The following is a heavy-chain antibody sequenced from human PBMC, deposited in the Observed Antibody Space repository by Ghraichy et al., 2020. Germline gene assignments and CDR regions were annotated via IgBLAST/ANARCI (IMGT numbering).Heavy chain of an antibody. CDR1: GFTFSSYE. V-gene: IGHV3-48*03. Sequence: GGSLRLSCAASGFTFSSYEMNWVRQAPGKGLEWVLYISSSGSTIYYADSLRGRFTISRDNAKNSLYLQMNSLRAEDTAIYYCGRVSCSGGRCYSDSYWGQGTLVTVSS. J-gene: IGHJ4*02. D-gene: IGHD2-15*01. CDR2: ISSSGSTI. CDR3: GRVSCSGGRCYSDSY.